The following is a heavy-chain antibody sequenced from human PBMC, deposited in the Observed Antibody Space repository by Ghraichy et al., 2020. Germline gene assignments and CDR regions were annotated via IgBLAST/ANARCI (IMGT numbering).Heavy chain of an antibody. D-gene: IGHD2-2*01. CDR2: MHYAGSA. CDR1: GGSVNSGDHS. V-gene: IGHV4-30-2*01. Sequence: SETLSLTCAVSGGSVNSGDHSWHWIRQTPGEGLEWIGYMHYAGSAYYNPSLQSRATISVDRSKNQLSLRLFSVSAADTAIYYCVTSGDGHSPYFDHWGQGTLVTVSS. CDR3: VTSGDGHSPYFDH. J-gene: IGHJ4*02.